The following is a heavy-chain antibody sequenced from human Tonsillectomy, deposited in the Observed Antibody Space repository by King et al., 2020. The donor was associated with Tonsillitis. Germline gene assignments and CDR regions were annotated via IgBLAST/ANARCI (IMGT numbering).Heavy chain of an antibody. CDR1: GGSIRNYY. Sequence: QMQLQESGPGLVKPSETLSLTCTVSGGSIRNYYWSWIRQPPGKGLEWIGYIYNIGSTNYNPSLKSRVTISVDTSKNQFSLKLSSVTAADTAVYYCARRVNYYFYMDVWGKGTTVTVSS. V-gene: IGHV4-59*08. CDR3: ARRVNYYFYMDV. J-gene: IGHJ6*03. CDR2: IYNIGST.